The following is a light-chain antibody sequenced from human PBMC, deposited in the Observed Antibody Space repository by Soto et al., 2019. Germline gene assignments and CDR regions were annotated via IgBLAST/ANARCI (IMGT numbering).Light chain of an antibody. J-gene: IGLJ1*01. CDR3: SSYTSSNTLV. CDR2: DVN. Sequence: QSALTQPASVSGSPGQSITISCTGTSSDIGNYNYVSWYQQHPGKVPKLMIYDVNNRPSGVSNRFSGSKSGNTASLTISGLQAEDESDYYCSSYTSSNTLVFGTGTKVTVL. CDR1: SSDIGNYNY. V-gene: IGLV2-14*03.